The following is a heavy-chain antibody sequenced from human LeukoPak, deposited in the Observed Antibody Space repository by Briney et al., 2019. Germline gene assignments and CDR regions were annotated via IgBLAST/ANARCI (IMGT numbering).Heavy chain of an antibody. V-gene: IGHV4-38-2*02. CDR3: ARGRSGYGGNSGIASCDY. CDR2: IYHTGTI. J-gene: IGHJ4*02. D-gene: IGHD4-23*01. CDR1: GDSISNGYY. Sequence: SETLSLTCTVSGDSISNGYYWGWIRQPPGKGLEWIGSIYHTGTIYYNPSLKSRVTISVDTSNNQFSLKARSVTAADTAVYYCARGRSGYGGNSGIASCDYWGQGTLVAVSS.